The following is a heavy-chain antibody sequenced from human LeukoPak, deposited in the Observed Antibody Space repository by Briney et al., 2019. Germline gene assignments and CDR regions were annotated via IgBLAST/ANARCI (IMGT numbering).Heavy chain of an antibody. J-gene: IGHJ6*03. CDR1: GFTFSSYG. CDR2: ISGSGGST. Sequence: PGGSLRLSCAASGFTFSSYGMSWVRQAPGKGLEWVSAISGSGGSTYYADSVKGRFTISRDNSKNTLYLQMNSLRAEDTAVYYCAKHVPLRYFDWLSQQKYYYYYMDVWGKGTTVTISS. D-gene: IGHD3-9*01. CDR3: AKHVPLRYFDWLSQQKYYYYYMDV. V-gene: IGHV3-23*01.